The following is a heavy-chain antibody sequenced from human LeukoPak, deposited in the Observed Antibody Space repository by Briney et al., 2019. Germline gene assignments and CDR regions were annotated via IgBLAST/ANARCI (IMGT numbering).Heavy chain of an antibody. J-gene: IGHJ4*02. Sequence: GGSLRLSCAASGFTFSSYAMSWVRQAPGKGLEWVSAISGSGGSTYYADFAKGRFTITRDNSKNTLNLQMNSLRTEDTAVYYCAKDGLRGSPFRGFDYWGQGTLVTVSS. CDR2: ISGSGGST. CDR3: AKDGLRGSPFRGFDY. D-gene: IGHD3-16*01. V-gene: IGHV3-23*01. CDR1: GFTFSSYA.